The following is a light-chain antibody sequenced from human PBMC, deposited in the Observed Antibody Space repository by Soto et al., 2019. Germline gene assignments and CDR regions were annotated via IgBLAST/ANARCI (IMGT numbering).Light chain of an antibody. CDR1: TGSFASNY. CDR2: EDN. J-gene: IGLJ7*01. CDR3: QSYDNTPGAV. Sequence: NFMLTQPHSVSESPGKTVTISCTRSTGSFASNYVQWYQQRPGGAPTTVIYEDNLRPSGVPDRFSGSIDSSSNSASLTISGLQTEDEADYYCQSYDNTPGAVFGGGTQLTVL. V-gene: IGLV6-57*03.